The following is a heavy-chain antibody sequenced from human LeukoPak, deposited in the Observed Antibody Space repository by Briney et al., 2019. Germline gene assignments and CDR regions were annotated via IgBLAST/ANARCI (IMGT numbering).Heavy chain of an antibody. V-gene: IGHV1-8*03. J-gene: IGHJ5*02. Sequence: GASVKVSCKASGYTFTSYDINWVRQATGQGPEWMGWMNPNSGNTGYAQKFQGRVIITRNTSISTAYMELSSLRSEDTAVYYCARGFYCSSTSCYYWFDPWGQGTLVTVSS. CDR2: MNPNSGNT. CDR1: GYTFTSYD. D-gene: IGHD2-2*01. CDR3: ARGFYCSSTSCYYWFDP.